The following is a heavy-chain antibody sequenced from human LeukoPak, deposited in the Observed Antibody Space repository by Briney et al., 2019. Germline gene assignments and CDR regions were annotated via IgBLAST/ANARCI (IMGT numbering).Heavy chain of an antibody. V-gene: IGHV3-74*01. D-gene: IGHD5-24*01. Sequence: GGFLRLSCAASGFSFSNYWMHWVRQAPGKGLVWVSRVKGDGSFTVYAGSVEGRFTISRANAKNTLYLQMCSLRVEDTAVYYCVRDGDDYNFDYWGQGSLVTVSS. CDR3: VRDGDDYNFDY. CDR1: GFSFSNYW. J-gene: IGHJ4*02. CDR2: VKGDGSFT.